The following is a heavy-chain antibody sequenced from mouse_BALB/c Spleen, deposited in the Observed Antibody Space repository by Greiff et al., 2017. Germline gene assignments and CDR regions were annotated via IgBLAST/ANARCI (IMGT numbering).Heavy chain of an antibody. Sequence: EVQLQQSGPGLVKPSQSLSLTCTVTGYSITSDYAWNWIRQFPGNKLEWMGYISYSGSTSYNPSLKSRISITRDTSKNQFFLQLNSVTTEDTATYYCARGAVRGFAYWGQGTLVTVSA. V-gene: IGHV3-2*02. CDR2: ISYSGST. CDR3: ARGAVRGFAY. CDR1: GYSITSDYA. J-gene: IGHJ3*01. D-gene: IGHD3-3*01.